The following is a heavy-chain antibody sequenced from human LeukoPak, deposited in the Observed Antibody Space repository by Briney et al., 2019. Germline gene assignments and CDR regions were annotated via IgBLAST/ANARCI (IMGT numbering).Heavy chain of an antibody. V-gene: IGHV3-23*01. CDR3: ARFPHYYDSSGYSF. CDR1: GFSFSTYA. D-gene: IGHD3-22*01. CDR2: ISGSGGST. J-gene: IGHJ4*02. Sequence: GGSLRLSCVASGFSFSTYAMTWVRQGPGEGLEWVSVISGSGGSTYYADSVKGRFTISRDNSKNTVYLQMNSLRAEDTAVYYCARFPHYYDSSGYSFWGQGTLVTVSS.